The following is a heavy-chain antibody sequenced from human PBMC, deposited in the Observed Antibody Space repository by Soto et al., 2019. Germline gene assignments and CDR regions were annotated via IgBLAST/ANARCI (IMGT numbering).Heavy chain of an antibody. D-gene: IGHD3-3*02. CDR3: ARALIGFLDWLPDNYYYGMDV. V-gene: IGHV1-2*02. CDR2: INPNSGDT. J-gene: IGHJ6*02. Sequence: ASVKVSCKVSGHSFTGHYMHWVRQAPGQGLEWMGWINPNSGDTNYARKFQGRVAMTRDTSIKTVYMELSSLRSDDTAVYYCARALIGFLDWLPDNYYYGMDVWGQGTTVTVSS. CDR1: GHSFTGHY.